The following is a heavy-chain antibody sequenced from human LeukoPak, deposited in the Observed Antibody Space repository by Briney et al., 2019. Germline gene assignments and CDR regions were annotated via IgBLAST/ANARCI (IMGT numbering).Heavy chain of an antibody. D-gene: IGHD6-13*01. CDR2: IRYDGSVK. CDR1: GFTFSNYW. J-gene: IGHJ4*02. CDR3: AKPLPGTAVAGDS. Sequence: GGSLRLSCAASGFTFSNYWMSWVRQAPGKGLEWVAYIRYDGSVKHYADSVKGRFTISRDNSENTLYLQMNTLRPEDTAVFYFAKPLPGTAVAGDSWGQGTLVTVSS. V-gene: IGHV3-30*02.